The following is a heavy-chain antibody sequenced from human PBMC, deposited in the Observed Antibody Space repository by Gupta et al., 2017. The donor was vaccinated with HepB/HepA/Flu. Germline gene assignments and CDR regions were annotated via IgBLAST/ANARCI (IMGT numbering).Heavy chain of an antibody. Sequence: VQLAESGGGLVNPGGSLRLSWASSAFPFNDARMRWVSQAPGKGLEWVAMVSSRGGYIYYADSVKGRFTVNRDNAMNALIPKMDILRAEDTAIDDCARVDGSGERFLKYYFYMDVWGKGSAVTVSS. CDR3: ARVDGSGERFLKYYFYMDV. V-gene: IGHV3-21*04. CDR1: AFPFNDAR. CDR2: VSSRGGYI. D-gene: IGHD4-17*01. J-gene: IGHJ6*03.